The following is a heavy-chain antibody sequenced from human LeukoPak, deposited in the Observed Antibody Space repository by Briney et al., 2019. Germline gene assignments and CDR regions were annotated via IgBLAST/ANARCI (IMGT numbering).Heavy chain of an antibody. V-gene: IGHV1-8*01. D-gene: IGHD3-9*01. CDR3: ARVLRYFDWLTPDY. CDR1: GYTFTSYD. Sequence: ASVKVSCKASGYTFTSYDINWVRQATGQGLEWMGWMNPNSGNTGYAQKFQGRVTMTRNTSISTAYMELSSLRSEDTAVYYCARVLRYFDWLTPDYWGQGTLVTVSS. CDR2: MNPNSGNT. J-gene: IGHJ4*02.